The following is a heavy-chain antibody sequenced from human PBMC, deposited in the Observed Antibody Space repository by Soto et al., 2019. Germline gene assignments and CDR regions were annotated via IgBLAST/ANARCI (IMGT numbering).Heavy chain of an antibody. J-gene: IGHJ5*02. CDR2: IGTGGGT. D-gene: IGHD6-6*01. CDR1: GFTFSSYV. V-gene: IGHV3-23*01. CDR3: AKEGAARRTDLDP. Sequence: GGSLRLSCAASGFTFSSYVMSWVRQAPGKGLEWVSGIGTGGGTYYADSVKGRFTISRDNSKNTLYLQMNSLRAEDTAVYYCAKEGAARRTDLDPWGQGTLVTVSS.